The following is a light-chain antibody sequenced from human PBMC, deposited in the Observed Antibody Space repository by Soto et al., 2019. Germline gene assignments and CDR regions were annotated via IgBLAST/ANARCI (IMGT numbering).Light chain of an antibody. CDR3: QQAHT. J-gene: IGKJ2*01. CDR2: DAS. CDR1: QSVSSY. V-gene: IGKV3-11*01. Sequence: EIVLTQSPATLSLSPGERATLSCRASQSVSSYLAWYQQKPGQAPRLLIYDASNRATGIPARFSGSGSGTDFTLPISSLEPEDFAVYYCQQAHTVGQGTKLEIK.